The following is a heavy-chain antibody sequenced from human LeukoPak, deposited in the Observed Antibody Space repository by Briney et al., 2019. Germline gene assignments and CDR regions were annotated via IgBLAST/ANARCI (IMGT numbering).Heavy chain of an antibody. CDR2: IRSKANRYAT. J-gene: IGHJ4*02. Sequence: GGSLRLSCAASGFTFSGSAMHWVRQASGKGLEWVGRIRSKANRYATAYAASVKGRFTISRDDSKNTAYLQMNSLKTEDTAVYYCTRDYGVLFDYWGQGTLVTVSS. CDR3: TRDYGVLFDY. V-gene: IGHV3-73*01. D-gene: IGHD4-17*01. CDR1: GFTFSGSA.